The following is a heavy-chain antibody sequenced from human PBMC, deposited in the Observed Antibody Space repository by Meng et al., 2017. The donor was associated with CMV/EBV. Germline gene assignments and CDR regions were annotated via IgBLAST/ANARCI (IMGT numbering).Heavy chain of an antibody. CDR3: ARGGGVDCSSTSCSYYYYYGMDV. CDR2: IYYSGST. D-gene: IGHD2-2*01. V-gene: IGHV4-39*01. Sequence: GSLRLSCTVSGGSIGSSSYYWGWIRQPPGKGLEWIGSIYYSGSTYYNPSLKSRVTISVDTSKNQFSLKLSSVTAADTAVYYCARGGGVDCSSTSCSYYYYYGMDVWGQGTTVTVSS. CDR1: GGSIGSSSYY. J-gene: IGHJ6*02.